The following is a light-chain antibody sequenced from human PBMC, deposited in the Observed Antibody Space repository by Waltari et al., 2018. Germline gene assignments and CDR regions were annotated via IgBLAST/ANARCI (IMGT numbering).Light chain of an antibody. Sequence: TVVTQSPVTLSVSPGERATLSCRTSQTIGSNLAWYQQRPGQAPRLLIYHASTRATGIQARFSGSGSETEFTLTISSLQSEDFAVYYCQQYNRWPPGTFGQGTKVEV. J-gene: IGKJ1*01. CDR2: HAS. V-gene: IGKV3-15*01. CDR1: QTIGSN. CDR3: QQYNRWPPGT.